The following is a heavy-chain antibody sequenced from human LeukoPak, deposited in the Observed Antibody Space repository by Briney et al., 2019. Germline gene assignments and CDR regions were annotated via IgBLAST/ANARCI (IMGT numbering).Heavy chain of an antibody. J-gene: IGHJ4*02. V-gene: IGHV3-49*04. D-gene: IGHD3-3*01. CDR3: TRADYDFWSGYYTEDY. CDR2: IRSKAYGGTT. Sequence: HPGGSLRLSCTASGFTFGDYAMSWVRQAPGKGLEWVGFIRSKAYGGTTEYAASVKGRFTISRDDSKSIAYLQMNSLKTEDTAVYYCTRADYDFWSGYYTEDYWGQGTLVTVSS. CDR1: GFTFGDYA.